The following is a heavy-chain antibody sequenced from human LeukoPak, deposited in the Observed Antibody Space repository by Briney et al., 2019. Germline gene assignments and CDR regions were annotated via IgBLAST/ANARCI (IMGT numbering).Heavy chain of an antibody. CDR1: GGSFSGYY. D-gene: IGHD2-15*01. J-gene: IGHJ4*02. CDR3: ARGRILRLIDY. Sequence: SEILSLTCAVYGGSFSGYYWSWIRQPPGKGLEWIGEINHSGSTNYNPSLKSRVTISVDTSKNQFSLKLSSVTAADTAVYYCARGRILRLIDYWGQGTLVTVSS. V-gene: IGHV4-34*01. CDR2: INHSGST.